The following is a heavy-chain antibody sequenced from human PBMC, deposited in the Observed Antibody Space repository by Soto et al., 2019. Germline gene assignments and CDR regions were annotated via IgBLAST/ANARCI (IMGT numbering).Heavy chain of an antibody. V-gene: IGHV1-69*01. Sequence: QVQLVQSGAEVKKPGSSVKVSCKASGDTFSTYSISWVRQAPGQGLEWMGGSPPIFGTSKYAQNFQGRVTITADESTSTAYMELSSLRSDDTAVYYCARGGRHPKSSYYYGMDVWGQGTTVTVSS. CDR3: ARGGRHPKSSYYYGMDV. J-gene: IGHJ6*02. CDR1: GDTFSTYS. CDR2: SPPIFGTS.